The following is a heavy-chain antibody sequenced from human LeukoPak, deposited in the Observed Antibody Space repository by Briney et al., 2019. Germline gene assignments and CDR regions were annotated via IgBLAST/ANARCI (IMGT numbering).Heavy chain of an antibody. CDR1: GFTFSSYG. CDR2: IRYDGSNK. V-gene: IGHV3-30*02. Sequence: GGSLRLSCAASGFTFSSYGMHWVRQAPGKGLEWVAFIRYDGSNKYYADSVKGRFTISRDNSKNTLYLQMNSLRAEDTAVYYCAKDKTVRGLEIDYWGQGTLVTVSS. J-gene: IGHJ4*02. D-gene: IGHD3-10*01. CDR3: AKDKTVRGLEIDY.